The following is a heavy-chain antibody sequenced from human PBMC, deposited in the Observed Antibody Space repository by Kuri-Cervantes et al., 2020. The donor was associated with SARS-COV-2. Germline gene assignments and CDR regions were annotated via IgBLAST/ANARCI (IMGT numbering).Heavy chain of an antibody. CDR2: IYHSGST. CDR1: GYSISSGYY. V-gene: IGHV4-38-2*01. D-gene: IGHD3-10*01. Sequence: ESLKISCAVSGYSISSGYYWGWIRQPPGKGLEWIGSIYHSGSTYYNPSLKSRVTISVDTSKNQFSLKLSSVTAADTAVYYCARSSSGSYYNPFDYWGQGTLVTVSS. CDR3: ARSSSGSYYNPFDY. J-gene: IGHJ4*02.